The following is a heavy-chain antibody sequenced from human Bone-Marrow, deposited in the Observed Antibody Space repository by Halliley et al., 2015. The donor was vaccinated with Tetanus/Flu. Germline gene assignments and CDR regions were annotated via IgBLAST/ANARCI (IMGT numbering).Heavy chain of an antibody. Sequence: LRLSCTVSGGSLSSGSHYWGWIRQPPGKGLEWIGSIHYSGSTYYNPSLKSRVTISVDTSKNQFSLKLSSVTAADRAVYCCARGLGMDVWGQGTTVTVSS. CDR2: IHYSGST. CDR1: GGSLSSGSHY. V-gene: IGHV4-39*01. CDR3: ARGLGMDV. J-gene: IGHJ6*02.